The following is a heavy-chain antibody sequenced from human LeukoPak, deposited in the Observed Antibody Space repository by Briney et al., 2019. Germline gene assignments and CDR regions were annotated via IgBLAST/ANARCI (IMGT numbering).Heavy chain of an antibody. CDR1: GFTFDDYG. D-gene: IGHD2-2*01. CDR3: ARDDCSSISCYHNWFDP. J-gene: IGHJ5*02. V-gene: IGHV3-20*04. CDR2: INWNGGST. Sequence: GGSLRLSCAASGFTFDDYGMSWVRQAPGKGLEWVSGINWNGGSTGYADSVKGRFTISRDNAKNSLYLQMNSLRAEDTAVYYCARDDCSSISCYHNWFDPWGQGTLVTVSS.